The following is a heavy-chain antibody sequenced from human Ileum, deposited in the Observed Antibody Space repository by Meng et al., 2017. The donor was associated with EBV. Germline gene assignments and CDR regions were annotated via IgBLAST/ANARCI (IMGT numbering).Heavy chain of an antibody. J-gene: IGHJ4*02. CDR2: INESGST. CDR3: RNAFCSAAAGCSDY. V-gene: IGHV4-34*01. D-gene: IGHD3-3*01. Sequence: QGHLKQWGGGLLKPSETLSITCAYYGGSFRGNYWSWIRQSPGKRLEWIGEINESGSTNYNPSLKSRVTILMDTSKNQFSLKLTSVTAADAAVYYCRNAFCSAAAGCSDYWGQGTLVTVSS. CDR1: GGSFRGNY.